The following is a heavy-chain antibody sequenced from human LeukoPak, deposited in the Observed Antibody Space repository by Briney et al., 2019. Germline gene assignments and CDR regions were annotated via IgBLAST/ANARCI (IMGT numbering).Heavy chain of an antibody. D-gene: IGHD2-21*02. CDR2: IWFDGSEK. CDR1: GFTFSSYG. CDR3: ARDSAKEYCGGDCYLDY. J-gene: IGHJ4*02. V-gene: IGHV3-33*01. Sequence: GGSLRLSCAASGFTFSSYGMHWVRQAPGKGLEWVAAIWFDGSEKYYADSVKGRFTISRDNSKNTLYLQMNNLRAEDTAVYYCARDSAKEYCGGDCYLDYWGQGTLVTVSS.